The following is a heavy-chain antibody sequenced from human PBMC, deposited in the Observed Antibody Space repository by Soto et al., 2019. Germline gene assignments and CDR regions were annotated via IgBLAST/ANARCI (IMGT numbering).Heavy chain of an antibody. V-gene: IGHV1-8*02. CDR1: GYDFTAYD. D-gene: IGHD6-13*01. Sequence: SVKVSCKASGYDFTAYDINWVRQASGQGLEWMGWMNPINGATGSARRFQGRVSMTRNTATNTAYLELTSLRSDDTAVYYCGRVGRGREPAGGNTYSSARDVWGHGTTVTVSS. CDR3: GRVGRGREPAGGNTYSSARDV. J-gene: IGHJ6*02. CDR2: MNPINGAT.